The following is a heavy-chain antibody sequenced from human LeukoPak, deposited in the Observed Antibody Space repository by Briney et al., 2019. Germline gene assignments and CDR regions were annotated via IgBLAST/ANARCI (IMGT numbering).Heavy chain of an antibody. D-gene: IGHD6-13*01. CDR2: IYPGDSDT. CDR3: ARGSLAAAGDDAFDI. V-gene: IGHV5-51*01. Sequence: GESLKISCKGSGYSFTSYWIGWVRQMPGKGLEWMGIIYPGDSDTRYSPSFQGQVTISADKSISTAYLQWSSLKASDTAMYYCARGSLAAAGDDAFDIWGQGTMVTVSS. J-gene: IGHJ3*02. CDR1: GYSFTSYW.